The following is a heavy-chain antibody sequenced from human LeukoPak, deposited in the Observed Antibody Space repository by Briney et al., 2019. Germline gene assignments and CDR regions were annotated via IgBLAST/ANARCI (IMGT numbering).Heavy chain of an antibody. CDR1: GFTFSNYW. CDR2: IKLDGSEK. Sequence: GGPLRLSCAASGFTFSNYWMSWVRQPPGRGLEWVANIKLDGSEKYYVDSVKGRFTISRDNAKNSLYLQMNSLRAEDTAVYYCAREYCSSSRCYLIEKRVDFDFWGLGTLVTVSS. V-gene: IGHV3-7*04. J-gene: IGHJ4*02. CDR3: AREYCSSSRCYLIEKRVDFDF. D-gene: IGHD2-2*01.